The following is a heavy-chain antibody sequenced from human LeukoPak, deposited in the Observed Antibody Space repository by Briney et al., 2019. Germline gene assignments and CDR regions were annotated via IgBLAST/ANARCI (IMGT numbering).Heavy chain of an antibody. CDR1: KFAFSSYA. J-gene: IGHJ4*02. D-gene: IGHD1-26*01. V-gene: IGHV3-7*01. CDR3: ARDSGAHSFDY. CDR2: IKQDGSEK. Sequence: GGSLRLSCAASKFAFSSYAMSWVRQAPGKGLEWVANIKQDGSEKYYVDSVKGRFTISRDNAKNSLYLQMNSLRAEDTAVYYCARDSGAHSFDYWGQGTLVTVSS.